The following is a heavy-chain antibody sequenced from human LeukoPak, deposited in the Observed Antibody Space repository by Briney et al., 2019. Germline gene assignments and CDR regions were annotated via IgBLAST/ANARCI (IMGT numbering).Heavy chain of an antibody. J-gene: IGHJ5*02. CDR2: ISASSGTR. V-gene: IGHV3-11*01. D-gene: IGHD2-15*01. CDR1: GFTFSDYY. CDR3: ARGLAANDWFDP. Sequence: GGSLRLSCAASGFTFSDYYMNWIRQAPGKGLEWLSYISASSGTRYYADSVKGRFTISRDNAKNSLYLQMNSLRAEDTAVYYCARGLAANDWFDPWGQGTLVTVST.